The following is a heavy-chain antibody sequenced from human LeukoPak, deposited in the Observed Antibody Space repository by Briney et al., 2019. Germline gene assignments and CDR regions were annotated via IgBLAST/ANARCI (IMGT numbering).Heavy chain of an antibody. D-gene: IGHD6-13*01. CDR3: ARDGYSSSWNSSPWIKLMKDNWFDP. Sequence: PSETLSLTCTVSGGSMSSSSYYWGWIRQPPGKGLEWIGSIYYSESTYQNPSLKSRVTISVDTSRNQFSLKLSSVTAADTAVYYCARDGYSSSWNSSPWIKLMKDNWFDPWGQGTLVTVSS. V-gene: IGHV4-39*07. CDR2: IYYSEST. J-gene: IGHJ5*02. CDR1: GGSMSSSSYY.